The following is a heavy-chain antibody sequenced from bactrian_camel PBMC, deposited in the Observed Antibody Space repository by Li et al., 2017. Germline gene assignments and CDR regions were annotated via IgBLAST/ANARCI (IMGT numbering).Heavy chain of an antibody. CDR2: ISIDGST. CDR3: AAGDGACRLTSAYNY. CDR1: TSSNCG. J-gene: IGHJ4*01. D-gene: IGHD1*01. V-gene: IGHV3S57*01. Sequence: QAGGSLRLSCTGVTSSNCGTSWSRQAAGGQREWVASISIDGSTSYAPSVKGRFTISQDNAKNTVYLQMNSLKPEDTAMYYCAAGDGACRLTSAYNYWGQGTQVTVS.